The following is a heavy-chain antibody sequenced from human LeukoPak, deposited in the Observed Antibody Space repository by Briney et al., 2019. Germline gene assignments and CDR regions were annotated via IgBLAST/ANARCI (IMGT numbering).Heavy chain of an antibody. CDR3: TRRAPTSYGHYLDS. V-gene: IGHV4-4*09. CDR1: GDSISSYY. J-gene: IGHJ4*02. D-gene: IGHD3-10*01. Sequence: PSETLSLTCTVSGDSISSYYWSWIRQTPGKGLEWIGYIHTNGRTNYSPSPKSRVTMSVDSSKNQLSLMLSSVTAADTAVYYCTRRAPTSYGHYLDSWGQGTLVTVSS. CDR2: IHTNGRT.